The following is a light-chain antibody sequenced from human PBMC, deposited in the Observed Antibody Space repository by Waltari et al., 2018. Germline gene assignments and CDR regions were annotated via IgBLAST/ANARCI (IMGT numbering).Light chain of an antibody. Sequence: QSVLTQPPSVSGAPGQRVTISCTGSSSNIGAGYDVQWYQQLPGTAPKLVIYGNSNRPSGVPDRFSGSKSGTSASLAITGLKAEDEADYYCQSYDSSLSGSLFGGGTKLTVL. CDR2: GNS. CDR1: SSNIGAGYD. J-gene: IGLJ2*01. CDR3: QSYDSSLSGSL. V-gene: IGLV1-40*01.